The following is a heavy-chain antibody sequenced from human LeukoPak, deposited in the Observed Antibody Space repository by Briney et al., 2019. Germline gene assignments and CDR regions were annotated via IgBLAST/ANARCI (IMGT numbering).Heavy chain of an antibody. V-gene: IGHV1-69*13. CDR1: GGTFSSYA. CDR2: IIPIFGTA. Sequence: SVKVSCKASGGTFSSYAISWVRQAPGQGLEWMGGIIPIFGTANYAQKFQGRVTITADESTSTAYMELSSLRSEDTAVYYCARDGEYCSSTSCFNWFDPWGQGTLVTVSS. CDR3: ARDGEYCSSTSCFNWFDP. D-gene: IGHD2-2*01. J-gene: IGHJ5*02.